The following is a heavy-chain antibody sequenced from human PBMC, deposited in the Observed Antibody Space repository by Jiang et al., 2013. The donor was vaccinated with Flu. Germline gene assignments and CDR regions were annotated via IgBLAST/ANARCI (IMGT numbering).Heavy chain of an antibody. D-gene: IGHD6-19*01. CDR3: ARVAYRRAVAGSAY. CDR2: MNPNSGNT. V-gene: IGHV1-8*01. CDR1: GYTFTSYD. Sequence: SCKASGYTFTSYDINWVRQATGQGLEWMGWMNPNSGNTGYAQKFQGRVTMTRNTSISTAYMELSSLRSEDTAVYYCARVAYRRAVAGSAYWGQGTLVTVSS. J-gene: IGHJ4*02.